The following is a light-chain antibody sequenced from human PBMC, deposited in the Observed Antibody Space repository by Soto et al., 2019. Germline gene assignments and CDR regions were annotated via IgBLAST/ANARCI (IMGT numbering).Light chain of an antibody. CDR1: QSISSNY. CDR3: QQYGSSPGT. Sequence: EIVLTQSPGTLSLSPGERATLSCRASQSISSNYLAWYQQTPGQAPRLLIYGTSSRATGIPDRFSASGSGTDFTLTISRLEPEDFVMYYCQQYGSSPGTFGLGTKLEIK. CDR2: GTS. J-gene: IGKJ2*01. V-gene: IGKV3-20*01.